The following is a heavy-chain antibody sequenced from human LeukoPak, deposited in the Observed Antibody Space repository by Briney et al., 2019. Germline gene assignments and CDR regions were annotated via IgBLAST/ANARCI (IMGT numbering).Heavy chain of an antibody. V-gene: IGHV3-23*01. CDR1: GFTFSSYA. D-gene: IGHD1-1*01. J-gene: IGHJ4*02. CDR2: ISGSGGST. Sequence: GGSPRLSCAASGFTFSSYAMSWVRQAPGKGLEWVSAISGSGGSTYYADSVKGRFTISRDNSKNTLYLQMNSLRAEDTAVYYCAKDSTSDSYFDYWGQGTLVTVSS. CDR3: AKDSTSDSYFDY.